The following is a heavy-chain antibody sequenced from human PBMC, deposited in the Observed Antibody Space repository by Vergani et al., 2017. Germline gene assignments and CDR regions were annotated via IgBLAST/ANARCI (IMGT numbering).Heavy chain of an antibody. CDR2: IIPIFGTA. CDR1: GGTFSSYA. D-gene: IGHD3-22*01. V-gene: IGHV1-69*01. J-gene: IGHJ3*02. Sequence: QVQLVQSGAEVKKPGSSVKVSCKASGGTFSSYAISWVRQAPGQGLEWMGGIIPIFGTANYAQKFQGRVTITADESTSTAYMELSSLRSEDTAVYYCAKDVYDSSGYYPYLQDNAFDIWGQGTMVTVSS. CDR3: AKDVYDSSGYYPYLQDNAFDI.